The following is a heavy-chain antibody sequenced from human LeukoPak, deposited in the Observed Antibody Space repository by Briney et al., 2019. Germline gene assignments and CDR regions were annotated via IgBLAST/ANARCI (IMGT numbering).Heavy chain of an antibody. J-gene: IGHJ4*02. Sequence: SETLSLTCTVSGGSISSYYWSWIRQPPGKGLEWIGYIYYSGSTNYNPSLKSRVTISVDTSKNQFSLKLSSVTAADTAVYYCARDHGVRGSPLSWGQGTLVTVSS. CDR1: GGSISSYY. V-gene: IGHV4-59*01. CDR3: ARDHGVRGSPLS. CDR2: IYYSGST. D-gene: IGHD1-26*01.